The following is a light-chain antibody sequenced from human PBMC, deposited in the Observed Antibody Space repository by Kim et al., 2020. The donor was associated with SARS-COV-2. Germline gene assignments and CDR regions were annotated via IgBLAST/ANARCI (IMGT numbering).Light chain of an antibody. CDR2: GKN. CDR3: NSRDSSGNHVV. J-gene: IGLJ2*01. Sequence: ALGQTVRITCQGDSLRSYYASWYQQKPGQATVIVIYGKNNRPSGIPDRFSGSSSGNTASLTITGAQAEDEADYYCNSRDSSGNHVVFGGGTQLTVL. CDR1: SLRSYY. V-gene: IGLV3-19*01.